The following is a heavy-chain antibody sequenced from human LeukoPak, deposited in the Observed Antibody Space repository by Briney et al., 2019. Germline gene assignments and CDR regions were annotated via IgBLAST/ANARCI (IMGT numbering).Heavy chain of an antibody. D-gene: IGHD2/OR15-2a*01. J-gene: IGHJ4*02. CDR1: GGSISSYY. CDR3: AGHHPRNTVDF. V-gene: IGHV4-59*08. Sequence: PSETLSLTCTVSGGSISSYYWSWTRQPPGKGLEWIAYISDIGSINYNPSLKSRVTISLETSKNQFSLKLSSVTAADTAVYYCAGHHPRNTVDFWGQGTLVTVSS. CDR2: ISDIGSI.